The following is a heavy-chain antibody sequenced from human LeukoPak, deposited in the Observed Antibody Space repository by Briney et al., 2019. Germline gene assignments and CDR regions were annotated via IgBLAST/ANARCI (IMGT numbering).Heavy chain of an antibody. J-gene: IGHJ4*02. Sequence: GASVKVSCKASGYTFTGYYMHWVRQAPGQGLEWMGWINPNSGGTNYAQKFQGRVTMTRDTSISTAYMELSRLRSDDTAVYYCARVGDSSSWLYYFDYWGQGTLVTVSS. CDR2: INPNSGGT. CDR1: GYTFTGYY. D-gene: IGHD6-13*01. V-gene: IGHV1-2*02. CDR3: ARVGDSSSWLYYFDY.